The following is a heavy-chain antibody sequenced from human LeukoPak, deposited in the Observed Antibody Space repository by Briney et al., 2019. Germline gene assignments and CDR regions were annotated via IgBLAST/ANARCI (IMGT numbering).Heavy chain of an antibody. CDR1: GGSISSSSYY. D-gene: IGHD6-19*01. CDR2: IYYSGST. J-gene: IGHJ4*02. CDR3: ARGSSGWSYYSDY. Sequence: SETLSLTCTVSGGSISSSSYYWGWIRQPPGKGLEWIGSIYYSGSTYYNPSLKSRVTISVDTSKNQFSLKLSSVTAADTAVYYCARGSSGWSYYSDYWGQGTLVTVSS. V-gene: IGHV4-39*01.